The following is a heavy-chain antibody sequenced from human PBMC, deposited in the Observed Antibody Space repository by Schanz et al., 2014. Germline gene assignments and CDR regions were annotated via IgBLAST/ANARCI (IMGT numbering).Heavy chain of an antibody. CDR2: IIPILGIA. J-gene: IGHJ4*02. V-gene: IGHV1-69*02. Sequence: QVQLVQSGAEVKKPGSSMKVSCKASGGTFNSYTINWVRQAPGQGLEWMGRIIPILGIANYAQKFQGRVTITADRSTSTAYMELSSLRSEDTAVYYCARGYGDSHTDFWGQGTLVTVSS. D-gene: IGHD4-17*01. CDR1: GGTFNSYT. CDR3: ARGYGDSHTDF.